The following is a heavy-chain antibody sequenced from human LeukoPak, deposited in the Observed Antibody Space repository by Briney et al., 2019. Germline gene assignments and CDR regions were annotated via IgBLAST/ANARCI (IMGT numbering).Heavy chain of an antibody. CDR2: IYYSGTT. Sequence: SETLSLTCTVSGGSISSSIYYWGWIRQPPGKGLEWIGSIYYSGTTYYNPSLKSRVTISVDTSKNQFSLKLSSVTAADTAVYYCARATEGNYDILTGYYYYYYGMDVWGQGTMVTVS. D-gene: IGHD3-9*01. CDR1: GGSISSSIYY. V-gene: IGHV4-39*07. J-gene: IGHJ6*02. CDR3: ARATEGNYDILTGYYYYYYGMDV.